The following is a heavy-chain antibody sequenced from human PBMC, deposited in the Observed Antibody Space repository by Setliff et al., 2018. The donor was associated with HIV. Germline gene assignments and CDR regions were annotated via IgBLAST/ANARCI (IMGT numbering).Heavy chain of an antibody. D-gene: IGHD3-10*01. V-gene: IGHV4-34*01. J-gene: IGHJ4*02. CDR2: VNHSGST. Sequence: PSETLSLTCAVYGGSFSGYYWTWIHQPPGKGLEWIGEVNHSGSTNYNPSLKSRVTISVDTSKNQFSLKLSSVTAADTAVYYCARGRRITMIRGIIPVTYWGQGTLVTVSS. CDR1: GGSFSGYY. CDR3: ARGRRITMIRGIIPVTY.